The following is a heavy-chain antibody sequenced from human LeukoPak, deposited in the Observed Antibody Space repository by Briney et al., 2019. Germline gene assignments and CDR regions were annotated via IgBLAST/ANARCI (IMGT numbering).Heavy chain of an antibody. CDR3: APVGGP. CDR2: FDPEYDEN. Sequence: GASVKVSCKVSGYTLNELPMHWVRQTPGKGLEWMGGFDPEYDENIYSQRFQGRLTLTEDTTTDTAYMELSGLSSEDSAVDYCAPVGGPWGQGTLVIVSS. J-gene: IGHJ5*02. V-gene: IGHV1-24*01. D-gene: IGHD3-3*01. CDR1: GYTLNELP.